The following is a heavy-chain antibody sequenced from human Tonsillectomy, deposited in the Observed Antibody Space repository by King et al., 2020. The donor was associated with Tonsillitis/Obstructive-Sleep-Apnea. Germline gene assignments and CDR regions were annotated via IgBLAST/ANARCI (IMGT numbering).Heavy chain of an antibody. V-gene: IGHV3-15*01. CDR3: PLCSSTSCYSYAFDI. Sequence: VQLVESGGGLVKPGGSLRLSCAASGFTFSNAWMSWVRQAPGKGLEGVGRIKSKTDGGTTNSAAPLKGRFTISRDDSKKTLYLQMNSLKTEDTAVYYCPLCSSTSCYSYAFDIWGQGIMVTVSS. D-gene: IGHD2-2*01. J-gene: IGHJ3*02. CDR2: IKSKTDGGTT. CDR1: GFTFSNAW.